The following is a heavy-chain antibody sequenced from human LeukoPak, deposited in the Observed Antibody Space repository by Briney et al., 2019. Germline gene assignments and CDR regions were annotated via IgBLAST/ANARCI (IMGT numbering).Heavy chain of an antibody. J-gene: IGHJ5*02. Sequence: ASVKVSCKASGYTFISYYIHWVRQAPGQGLEWMGIINPSAGSTNYAQKFQGRVTMTRDTSTSTVYMELSSLRSEDTAVYFCARVPFLRAFLDAWGQGTLVTVSS. CDR2: INPSAGST. CDR1: GYTFISYY. D-gene: IGHD2/OR15-2a*01. V-gene: IGHV1-46*01. CDR3: ARVPFLRAFLDA.